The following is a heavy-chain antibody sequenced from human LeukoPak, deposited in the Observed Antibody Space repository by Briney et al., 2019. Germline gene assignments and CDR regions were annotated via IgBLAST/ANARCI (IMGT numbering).Heavy chain of an antibody. J-gene: IGHJ4*02. Sequence: GGSLRLSCAASGFTFSSYAMHWVRQAPGKGLEWVAVISYDGSNKYYADSVKGRFTISRDNSKNTLYLQMNSLRAEDTAVYYCARVFLGYQLLSYFGYWGRGTLVTVSS. CDR3: ARVFLGYQLLSYFGY. CDR2: ISYDGSNK. CDR1: GFTFSSYA. D-gene: IGHD2-2*01. V-gene: IGHV3-30*01.